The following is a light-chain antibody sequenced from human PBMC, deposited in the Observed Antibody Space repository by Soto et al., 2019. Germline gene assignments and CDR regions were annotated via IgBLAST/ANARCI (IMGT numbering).Light chain of an antibody. Sequence: IQMTQSPSTLSASVGDRVSITCRASQTIFSWLAWYQQRPGKAPSLLIYKASSLESGVPLRYSGSGSGTEFTLTISGLQPDDFATYYCQQYNSYPYSFGQGTKLEI. J-gene: IGKJ2*03. CDR2: KAS. CDR1: QTIFSW. V-gene: IGKV1-5*03. CDR3: QQYNSYPYS.